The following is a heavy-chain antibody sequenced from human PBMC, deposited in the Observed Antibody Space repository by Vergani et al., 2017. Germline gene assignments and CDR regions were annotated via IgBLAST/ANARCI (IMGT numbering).Heavy chain of an antibody. Sequence: EVQLVESGGGLVQPGGSLRLSCAASGFNFRSYDINWVRQAPGKGLEWASYISNSGSNIYYADSVKGRFTISRDNAKNSLYLQMNSLRVEDTAVYYCAARIAAAGFDYWGQGTLVTVSS. J-gene: IGHJ4*02. CDR2: ISNSGSNI. CDR1: GFNFRSYD. CDR3: AARIAAAGFDY. D-gene: IGHD6-13*01. V-gene: IGHV3-48*03.